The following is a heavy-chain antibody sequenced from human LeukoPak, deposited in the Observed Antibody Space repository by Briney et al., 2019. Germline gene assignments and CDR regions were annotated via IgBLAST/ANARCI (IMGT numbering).Heavy chain of an antibody. D-gene: IGHD2-2*01. Sequence: PSETLSLTCTVSGGSISSSSYYWGWIRQPPGKGLEWIGSIYYSGSTYYNPSLKSRVTISVDTSKNQFSLKLSSVTAADTAVYYCASTILGYCSGTSCYAFDIWGQGTMVTVSS. V-gene: IGHV4-39*01. CDR3: ASTILGYCSGTSCYAFDI. CDR1: GGSISSSSYY. CDR2: IYYSGST. J-gene: IGHJ3*02.